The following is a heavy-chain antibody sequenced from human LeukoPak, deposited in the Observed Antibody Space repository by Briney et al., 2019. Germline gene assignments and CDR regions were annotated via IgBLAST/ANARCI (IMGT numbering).Heavy chain of an antibody. CDR2: INPNSGGT. Sequence: GASVKVSCKASGYTFTGYYMHWVRQALGQGLEWMGWINPNSGGTNYAQKFQGRVTMTRDTSISTAYMELSRLRSDDTAVYYCAVMAVWFGELLPDYWGRGTLVTVSS. D-gene: IGHD3-10*01. CDR1: GYTFTGYY. J-gene: IGHJ4*02. CDR3: AVMAVWFGELLPDY. V-gene: IGHV1-2*02.